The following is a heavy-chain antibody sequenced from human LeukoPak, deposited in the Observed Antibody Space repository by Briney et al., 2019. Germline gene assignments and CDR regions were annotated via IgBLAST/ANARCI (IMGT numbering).Heavy chain of an antibody. CDR2: IRYDGSNK. CDR3: AKVYSGWSGDGAFDI. Sequence: GGSLRLSCAASGFTFSSYGMHWVRQAPGKGLEWVAFIRYDGSNKYYADSVKGRFTISRDNSKNTPYLQMNSLRAEDTAVYYCAKVYSGWSGDGAFDIWGQGTMVTVSS. J-gene: IGHJ3*02. V-gene: IGHV3-30*02. CDR1: GFTFSSYG. D-gene: IGHD6-19*01.